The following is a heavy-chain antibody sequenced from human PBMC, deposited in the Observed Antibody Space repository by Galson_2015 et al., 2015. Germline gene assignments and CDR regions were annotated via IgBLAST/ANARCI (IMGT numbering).Heavy chain of an antibody. CDR2: IDGSGGST. D-gene: IGHD3-22*01. CDR1: GFSFNSYA. Sequence: SLRLSCAASGFSFNSYAMTWIRQAPGNGLEWVSGIDGSGGSTIYADSVKGRFTVSRDNSKNTLYLQMNSLRVEDTAVYYCANCYFDSSNYPSPPRFDPWGQGALVTVSS. CDR3: ANCYFDSSNYPSPPRFDP. J-gene: IGHJ5*02. V-gene: IGHV3-23*01.